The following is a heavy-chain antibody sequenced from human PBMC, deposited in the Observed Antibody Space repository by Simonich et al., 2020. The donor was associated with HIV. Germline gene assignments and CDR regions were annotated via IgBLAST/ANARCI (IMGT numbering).Heavy chain of an antibody. CDR1: GFTFSSYE. CDR2: ISMRCSTI. CDR3: ARGGLNWNYDAFDI. J-gene: IGHJ3*02. D-gene: IGHD1-7*01. V-gene: IGHV3-48*03. Sequence: EVQLVESGGGLVQPGGSLRLSCAASGFTFSSYEMNWVRQAPGKGREWVSHISMRCSTIYYADSVKGRFTISRDNAKNSLYLQMNSLRAEDTAVYYCARGGLNWNYDAFDIWGQGTMVTVSS.